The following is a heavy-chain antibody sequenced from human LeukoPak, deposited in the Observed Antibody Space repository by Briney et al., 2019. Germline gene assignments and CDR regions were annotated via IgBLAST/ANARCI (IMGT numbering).Heavy chain of an antibody. J-gene: IGHJ4*02. CDR1: GYTFTSYY. CDR2: INPSDGST. D-gene: IGHD3-22*01. V-gene: IGHV1-46*01. CDR3: ARDGYYYDSSGKIDY. Sequence: ASVKVSCKASGYTFTSYYMHWVRQAPGQGLEWMGIINPSDGSTSYAQKFQGRVTMTRDMSTSTVYMELSSLRSEDTAVYYCARDGYYYDSSGKIDYWGQGTLVTVSS.